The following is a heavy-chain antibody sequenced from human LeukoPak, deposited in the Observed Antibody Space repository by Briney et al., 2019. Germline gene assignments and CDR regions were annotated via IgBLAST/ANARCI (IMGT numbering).Heavy chain of an antibody. Sequence: PGGSLGLSCAASGFTFSSYGMHWVRQAPGKGLEWVAVIWYDGSNKYYADSVKGRFTISRDNSKNTLYLQMNSLRAEDTAVYYCARGYQSGSGSYYFDYWGQGTLVTVSS. J-gene: IGHJ4*02. V-gene: IGHV3-33*01. D-gene: IGHD3-10*01. CDR3: ARGYQSGSGSYYFDY. CDR2: IWYDGSNK. CDR1: GFTFSSYG.